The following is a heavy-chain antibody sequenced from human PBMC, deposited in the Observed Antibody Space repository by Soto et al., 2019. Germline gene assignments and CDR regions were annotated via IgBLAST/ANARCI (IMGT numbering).Heavy chain of an antibody. CDR3: ASGSYPYDFWTRYFGCFVP. J-gene: IGHJ5*02. Sequence: SETLSLTCTVSGGSISSYYWSWIRQPPGKGLEWIGYIYYSGSTNYNPSLKSRVTISVDTSKNQFSLKLSSVTAADTAVYYCASGSYPYDFWTRYFGCFVPWGQEILVTVSS. CDR1: GGSISSYY. V-gene: IGHV4-59*01. CDR2: IYYSGST. D-gene: IGHD3-3*01.